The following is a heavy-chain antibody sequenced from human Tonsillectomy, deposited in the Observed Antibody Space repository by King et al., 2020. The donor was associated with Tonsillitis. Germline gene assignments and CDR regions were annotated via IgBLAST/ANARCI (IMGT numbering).Heavy chain of an antibody. CDR1: GGSISSYY. D-gene: IGHD3-22*01. CDR2: IYYRGRT. V-gene: IGHV4-59*01. CDR3: ARDSARVIDL. Sequence: VQLQESGPGLVKPAETLSLTCTVSGGSISSYYWSWIRQPPGKGLEWIGYIYYRGRTNYNPSLKSRVTISVDTSKNQFSLKLSSVTAADTAVYYCARDSARVIDLWGRGTLVTVSS. J-gene: IGHJ2*01.